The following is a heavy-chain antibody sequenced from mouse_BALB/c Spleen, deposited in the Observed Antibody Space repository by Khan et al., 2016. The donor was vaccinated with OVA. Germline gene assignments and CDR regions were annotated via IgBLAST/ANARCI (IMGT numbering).Heavy chain of an antibody. CDR3: ARDDDIVWDSRDY. V-gene: IGHV1S56*01. J-gene: IGHJ4*01. D-gene: IGHD2-3*01. CDR2: LFPGNVNT. Sequence: QVQLKQSGPDLVKPGTSVRISCKASGYTFTTYYIHWVKQRPGQGLEWIGWLFPGNVNTTYYEKFKGKATLTADKSSSTAHMQLSSLTSEDSQVYLCARDDDIVWDSRDYCGQGSTVTVSS. CDR1: GYTFTTYY.